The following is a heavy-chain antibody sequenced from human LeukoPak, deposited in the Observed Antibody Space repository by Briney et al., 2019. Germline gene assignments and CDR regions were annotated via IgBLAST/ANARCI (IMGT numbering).Heavy chain of an antibody. J-gene: IGHJ4*02. CDR2: ISGGGDIT. CDR1: GFNFANHA. V-gene: IGHV3-23*01. D-gene: IGHD2-21*02. Sequence: PGGALRLSSAASGFNFANHAMSWVRQTAGKGLEWVSAISGGGDITYYADSVKGRFTISRDNSKDTLFLQMHSLRPGDTAVYYCVREDTPATANYWGQGTLVTISS. CDR3: VREDTPATANY.